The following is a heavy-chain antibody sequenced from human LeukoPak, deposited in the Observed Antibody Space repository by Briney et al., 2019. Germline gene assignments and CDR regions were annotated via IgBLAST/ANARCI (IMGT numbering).Heavy chain of an antibody. J-gene: IGHJ4*02. CDR3: AKDRHPTIAVASRYYFDY. V-gene: IGHV3-53*01. CDR2: IYSGGST. CDR1: GFTVSSNY. D-gene: IGHD5-12*01. Sequence: PGGSLRLSCAASGFTVSSNYMSWVRQAPGKGLEWVSVIYSGGSTYYADSVKGRFTISRDNSKNTLYLQMNSLRAEDTAVYYCAKDRHPTIAVASRYYFDYWGQGTLVTVSS.